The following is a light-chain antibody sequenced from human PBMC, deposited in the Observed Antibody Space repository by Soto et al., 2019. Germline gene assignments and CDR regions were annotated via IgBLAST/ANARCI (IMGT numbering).Light chain of an antibody. V-gene: IGKV1-9*01. Sequence: DSPSTQSPSVLSAYVGDTVTIPCRASQALSNYLAWYQQKPGKAPDLLIYSASTLQSGVPSRFSGSGSETEFSLTIRALQPEDFATYYCQQLSRYPLTFGGGTKVDIK. CDR1: QALSNY. CDR2: SAS. CDR3: QQLSRYPLT. J-gene: IGKJ4*01.